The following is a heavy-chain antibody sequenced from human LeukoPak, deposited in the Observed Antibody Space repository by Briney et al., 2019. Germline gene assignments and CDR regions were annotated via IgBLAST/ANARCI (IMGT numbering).Heavy chain of an antibody. CDR3: ASLLDYGDYVPRP. CDR2: ISSSSSYI. CDR1: GFTFSSYS. Sequence: PGGSLRLSCAASGFTFSSYSMNWVRQAPGKGLEWVSSISSSSSYIYYADSVKGRFTISRDNAKNSLYLQMNSLRAEDTAVYYCASLLDYGDYVPRPWGQGTLVTVAS. V-gene: IGHV3-21*04. J-gene: IGHJ5*02. D-gene: IGHD4-17*01.